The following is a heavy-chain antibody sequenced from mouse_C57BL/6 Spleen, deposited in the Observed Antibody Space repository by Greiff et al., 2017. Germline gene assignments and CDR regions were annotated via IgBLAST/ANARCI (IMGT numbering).Heavy chain of an antibody. J-gene: IGHJ3*01. CDR1: GFTFSSYA. CDR3: ARRFNWWFAY. Sequence: EVKLVESGGGLVKPGGSLKLSCAASGFTFSSYAMSWVRQTPEKRLEWVATISDGGSYTYYPDNVKGRFTISRDNAKNNLYLQMSHLKSEDTAMYYCARRFNWWFAYWGQGTLVTVSA. V-gene: IGHV5-4*03. CDR2: ISDGGSYT. D-gene: IGHD4-1*02.